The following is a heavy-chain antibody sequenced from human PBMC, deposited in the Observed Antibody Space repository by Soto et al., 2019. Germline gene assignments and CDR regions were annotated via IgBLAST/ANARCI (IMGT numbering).Heavy chain of an antibody. CDR3: ARFNFWSGYIYYYGMDV. CDR2: INAGNGNT. J-gene: IGHJ6*02. V-gene: IGHV1-3*01. Sequence: EXSVKVSYKASGYPFTSYAMHWVRQAPGQRLEWMGWINAGNGNTKYSQKFQGRVTITRDTSASTAYMELSSLRSEDTAVYYCARFNFWSGYIYYYGMDVCGQGTTVTVSS. D-gene: IGHD3-3*01. CDR1: GYPFTSYA.